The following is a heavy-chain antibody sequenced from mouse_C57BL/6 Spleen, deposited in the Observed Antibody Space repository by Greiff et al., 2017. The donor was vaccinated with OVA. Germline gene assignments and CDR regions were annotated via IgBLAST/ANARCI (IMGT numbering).Heavy chain of an antibody. Sequence: QVQLQQPGAELVQPGASVKLSCKASGYTFTSYWMQWVKQRPGQGLEWIGEIDPSDSYTKYHQKFKGKAPLIVDTSSSTAYMQLSSLTSEDSAVYYCARGRNYDGYLHFDYWGQGTTLTVSS. CDR3: ARGRNYDGYLHFDY. CDR2: IDPSDSYT. J-gene: IGHJ2*01. V-gene: IGHV1-50*01. D-gene: IGHD2-3*01. CDR1: GYTFTSYW.